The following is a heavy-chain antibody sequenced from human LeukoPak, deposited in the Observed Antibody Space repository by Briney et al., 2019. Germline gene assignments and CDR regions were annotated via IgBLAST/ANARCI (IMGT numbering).Heavy chain of an antibody. D-gene: IGHD2-15*01. CDR1: SGTFSGYY. CDR3: ARGHIVVVVATTRSDAFDM. CDR2: INHRGST. Sequence: SETLSLTCAVYSGTFSGYYWSWIRQPPGKGLEWIGEINHRGSTNYNPSLKSRVTISVDTSKNQVSLKLNSVTAADTAVYYCARGHIVVVVATTRSDAFDMWGQGTMVTVSS. J-gene: IGHJ3*02. V-gene: IGHV4-34*01.